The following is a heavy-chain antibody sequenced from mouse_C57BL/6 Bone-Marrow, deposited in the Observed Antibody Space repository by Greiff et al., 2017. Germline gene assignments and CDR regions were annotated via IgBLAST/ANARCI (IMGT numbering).Heavy chain of an antibody. D-gene: IGHD2-10*02. J-gene: IGHJ4*01. CDR3: TVWYAMDY. CDR2: IDPETGGT. V-gene: IGHV1-15*01. Sequence: QVQLQQSGAELVRPGASVTLSCKASGYTFTDYEMHWVKQTPVHGLEWIGAIDPETGGTAYNQKFKGKAILTAAKSSSTAYMELRSLTSEDSAVYYCTVWYAMDYWGQGTSVTVSS. CDR1: GYTFTDYE.